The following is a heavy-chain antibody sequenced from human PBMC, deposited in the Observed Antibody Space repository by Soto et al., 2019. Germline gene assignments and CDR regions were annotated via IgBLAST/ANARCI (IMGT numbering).Heavy chain of an antibody. CDR2: IYYTGST. V-gene: IGHV4-59*08. D-gene: IGHD3-10*01. J-gene: IGHJ6*02. CDR1: GDSITSYY. CDR3: ARHAFGSGFYYGMGV. Sequence: QVQLQESGPGLVKPSETLSLTCTVSGDSITSYYWSWIRQPPGKGLEWLGYIYYTGSTTYNPSLKSRVSRSLDTSKNQFSLTLNSVTAADTAVYYCARHAFGSGFYYGMGVWGQGTTVTVSS.